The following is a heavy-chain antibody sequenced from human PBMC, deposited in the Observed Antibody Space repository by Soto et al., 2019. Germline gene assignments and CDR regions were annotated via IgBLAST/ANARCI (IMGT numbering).Heavy chain of an antibody. CDR2: ILNDGSNR. CDR1: GFTFSNYG. D-gene: IGHD3-10*01. Sequence: QVQLVESGGGVVQPGRSLRLYCAASGFTFSNYGMHWVRQAPGKGLEWVAVILNDGSNRYHADSVKDRFTISRDNSKNTLYLQMNCLRAEDTAVYYCARDDEYSGNGMDVWGQGTTVTVS. J-gene: IGHJ6*02. CDR3: ARDDEYSGNGMDV. V-gene: IGHV3-33*01.